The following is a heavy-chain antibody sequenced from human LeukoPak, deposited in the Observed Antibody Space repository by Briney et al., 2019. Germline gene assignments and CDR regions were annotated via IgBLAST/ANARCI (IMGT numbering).Heavy chain of an antibody. J-gene: IGHJ3*02. CDR2: INHSGST. CDR1: GGSFSGYY. Sequence: SETLSLTCAVYGGSFSGYYWSWIRQPPGKGLEWIGEINHSGSTNYNPSLKSRVTISVDTSKNQFSLRLSPVTAADTAVYYCARGGYSYGFKAFDIWGQGTKVTVSS. V-gene: IGHV4-34*01. D-gene: IGHD5-18*01. CDR3: ARGGYSYGFKAFDI.